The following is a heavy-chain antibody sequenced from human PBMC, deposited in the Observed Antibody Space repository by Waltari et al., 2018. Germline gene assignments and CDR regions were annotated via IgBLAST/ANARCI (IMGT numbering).Heavy chain of an antibody. Sequence: GGSLRLSCAASGFTFSSYGMNWVRQAPGKGLEWISYISGSDTTIYYADSVKGRFTISRDDAENSLYLQMNSLRAEDTALYSCATRFDSWSQGTRVTVSS. CDR3: ATRFDS. V-gene: IGHV3-48*03. CDR2: ISGSDTTI. CDR1: GFTFSSYG. J-gene: IGHJ4*02.